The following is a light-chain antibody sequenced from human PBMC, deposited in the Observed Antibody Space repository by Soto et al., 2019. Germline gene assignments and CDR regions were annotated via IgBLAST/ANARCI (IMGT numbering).Light chain of an antibody. CDR3: CSYAGNYNVL. CDR2: DVT. Sequence: QSALTQARSVSGSPGQSVTISCAGTSSDVGGYNYVSWYQQHPGKAPKLMIYDVTKRPSGVPDRFSGSKSGNTASLTISGLQAEDEADYYCCSYAGNYNVLFGGGTKVTVL. CDR1: SSDVGGYNY. J-gene: IGLJ3*02. V-gene: IGLV2-11*01.